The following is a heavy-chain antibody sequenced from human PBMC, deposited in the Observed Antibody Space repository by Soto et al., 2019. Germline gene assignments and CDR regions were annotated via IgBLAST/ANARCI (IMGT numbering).Heavy chain of an antibody. D-gene: IGHD6-13*01. CDR1: GYTFTSYD. CDR3: ARGRLQQQLVIYYYGMDV. Sequence: AASVKVSCKASGYTFTSYDINWVRQATGQGLEWMGWMNPNSGNTGYAQKFQGRVTMTRNTSISTAYMELSSLRSEDTAVYYCARGRLQQQLVIYYYGMDVWGRGTTVTVSS. V-gene: IGHV1-8*01. J-gene: IGHJ6*02. CDR2: MNPNSGNT.